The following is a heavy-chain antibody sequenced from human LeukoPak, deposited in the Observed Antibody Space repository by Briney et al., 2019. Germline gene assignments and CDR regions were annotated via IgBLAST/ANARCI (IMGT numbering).Heavy chain of an antibody. CDR3: ARGAYYYDSSGPFDY. CDR1: GYTFSGYY. CDR2: INPKNGGT. Sequence: VASVTVSCRASGYTFSGYYMHWVRQAPGQGLEWMGWINPKNGGTNYAQKFQGRVTMTRDTSINTASMGLRRLRSDDTAVYYCARGAYYYDSSGPFDYWGQGTLVTVSS. J-gene: IGHJ4*02. D-gene: IGHD3-22*01. V-gene: IGHV1-2*02.